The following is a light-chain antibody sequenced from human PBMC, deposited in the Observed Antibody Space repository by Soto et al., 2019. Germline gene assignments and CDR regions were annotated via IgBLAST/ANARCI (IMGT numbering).Light chain of an antibody. CDR3: QQYNNWPPT. J-gene: IGKJ1*01. Sequence: EVVLTQSPDTLSLPPGERATLSCRASQSISSYLAWYQQKPGQAPRLLIYGASTRATGIPARFSGSGSGTEFTLTISSLQSEDFALYYCQQYNNWPPTFGQGTKVDI. CDR2: GAS. V-gene: IGKV3-15*01. CDR1: QSISSY.